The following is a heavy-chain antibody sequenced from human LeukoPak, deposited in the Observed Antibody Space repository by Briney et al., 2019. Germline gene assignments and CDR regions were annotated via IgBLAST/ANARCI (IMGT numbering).Heavy chain of an antibody. V-gene: IGHV3-30-3*01. D-gene: IGHD3-22*01. CDR3: ARGRIVAGVRY. J-gene: IGHJ4*02. Sequence: GGSLRLSCAASGFTFGSYAMHWVRQAPGKGLEWVAVISYDGSNKYYADSVKGRFTISRDNSKNTLYLQMNSLRAEDTAVYYCARGRIVAGVRYWGQGTLVTVSS. CDR1: GFTFGSYA. CDR2: ISYDGSNK.